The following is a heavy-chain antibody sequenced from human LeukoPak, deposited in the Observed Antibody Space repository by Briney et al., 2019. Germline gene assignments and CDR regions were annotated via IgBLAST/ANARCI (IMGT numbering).Heavy chain of an antibody. CDR3: ARESVEDESYSSGYTEPFDY. Sequence: SETLSLTCTVSGYSISSGYYWGWIRQPPGKGLEWIGSIYHSGSTYYNPSLKSRVTISVDTSKNQFSLKLSSVTAADTAMYYCARESVEDESYSSGYTEPFDYWGQGTLVTVSS. CDR1: GYSISSGYY. CDR2: IYHSGST. D-gene: IGHD3-22*01. V-gene: IGHV4-38-2*02. J-gene: IGHJ4*02.